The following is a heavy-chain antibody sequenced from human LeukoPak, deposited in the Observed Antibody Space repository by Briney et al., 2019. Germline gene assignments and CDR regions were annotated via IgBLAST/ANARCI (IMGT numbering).Heavy chain of an antibody. V-gene: IGHV4-59*01. Sequence: PSETLSLTCSVSGGSMSSYYWSWDRQPPGKGLEGVGYIYHSGSNNYNPSLKNRVPISVDTSKNQFSLKLSSVTAADTAVYYCARRNYGGNSGRYWYFDLWGRGTLVTVSS. J-gene: IGHJ2*01. CDR3: ARRNYGGNSGRYWYFDL. CDR1: GGSMSSYY. D-gene: IGHD3-10*01. CDR2: IYHSGSN.